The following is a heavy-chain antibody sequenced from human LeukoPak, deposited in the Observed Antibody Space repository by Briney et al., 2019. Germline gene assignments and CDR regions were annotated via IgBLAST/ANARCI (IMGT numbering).Heavy chain of an antibody. V-gene: IGHV3-53*01. CDR1: GFTVSSNY. CDR3: ARHTAFVSP. CDR2: IYTGGST. Sequence: GGSLRLSCAASGFTVSSNYMSWVRQAPGKGLEWVSTIYTGGSTSYADSVRGRFTISRDNSKNTLYLQMNSLRAEDTAVYYCARHTAFVSPWGQGTLVTVSS. D-gene: IGHD5-18*01. J-gene: IGHJ5*02.